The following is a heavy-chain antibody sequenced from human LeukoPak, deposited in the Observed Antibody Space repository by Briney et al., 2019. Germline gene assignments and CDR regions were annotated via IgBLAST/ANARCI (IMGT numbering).Heavy chain of an antibody. CDR2: IYYSGST. CDR1: GGSISSYY. J-gene: IGHJ4*02. V-gene: IGHV4-59*01. Sequence: SETLSLTCTVSGGSISSYYWSWIRQPPGKGLEWIGYIYYSGSTNYNPSLKSRVAISVDTSKDQFSLKLSSVTAADTAVYYCARGGRTTYYDSRGIYFDYWGQGTLVTVSS. D-gene: IGHD3-22*01. CDR3: ARGGRTTYYDSRGIYFDY.